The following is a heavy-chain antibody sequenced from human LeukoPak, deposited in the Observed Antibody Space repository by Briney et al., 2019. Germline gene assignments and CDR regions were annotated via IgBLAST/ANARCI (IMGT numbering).Heavy chain of an antibody. J-gene: IGHJ5*02. D-gene: IGHD3-10*01. CDR1: GGSISSYY. CDR2: VYDSGSI. Sequence: SETLSLTCTVSGGSISSYYWSWIRQPPGKGLEWIGYVYDSGSINYNPPLKSRVTISLDTSKNQFSLKLTSVTAADTAVYYCARHLYLGSGTYYCGSGSSYKGWLDPWGQGTLVTVSS. V-gene: IGHV4-59*01. CDR3: ARHLYLGSGTYYCGSGSSYKGWLDP.